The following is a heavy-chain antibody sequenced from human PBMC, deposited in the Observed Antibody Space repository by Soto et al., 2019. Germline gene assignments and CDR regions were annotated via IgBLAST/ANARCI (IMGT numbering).Heavy chain of an antibody. J-gene: IGHJ4*02. CDR1: PGSVSSGSYY. CDR2: IYYSRST. Sequence: SETLSRTCTLSPGSVSSGSYYWSWILHPPGKGLEGIGYIYYSRSTNYYASLKSRVTISLDTSKNQFSLKLCSVTAADTAVYYCARDDGSYFDYWGQGTPVTVSS. D-gene: IGHD1-26*01. CDR3: ARDDGSYFDY. V-gene: IGHV4-61*01.